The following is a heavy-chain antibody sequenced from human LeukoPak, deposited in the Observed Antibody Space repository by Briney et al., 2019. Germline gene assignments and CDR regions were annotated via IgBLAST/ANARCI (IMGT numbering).Heavy chain of an antibody. CDR2: INPSGGST. CDR3: ARVVGATRPDAFDI. V-gene: IGHV1-46*01. Sequence: ASVKVSCKASGYTFTSYYMHWVRQAPGQGLEWMGIINPSGGSTSYAQKFQGRVTMTRDTSISTAYMELSRLRPDDTAVYYCARVVGATRPDAFDIWGQGTMVTVSS. D-gene: IGHD1-26*01. CDR1: GYTFTSYY. J-gene: IGHJ3*02.